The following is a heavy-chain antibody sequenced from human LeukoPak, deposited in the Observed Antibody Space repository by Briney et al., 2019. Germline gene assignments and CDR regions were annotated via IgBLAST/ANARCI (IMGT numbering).Heavy chain of an antibody. CDR2: MWYDGSRE. CDR1: GFILSTHG. J-gene: IGHJ4*02. V-gene: IGHV3-33*01. CDR3: ARDLSFGSLDF. Sequence: GGSLRLSCAASGFILSTHGMHWFRQAPGKGLEGVAGMWYDGSREDYADSVKGRFTISRDMSKNTLNLQMNSLRVEDTAMFYCARDLSFGSLDFRGQGTLVTVSS. D-gene: IGHD1-26*01.